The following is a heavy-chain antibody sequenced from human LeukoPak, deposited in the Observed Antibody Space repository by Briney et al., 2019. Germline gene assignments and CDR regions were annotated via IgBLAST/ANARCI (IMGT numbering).Heavy chain of an antibody. V-gene: IGHV3-66*01. CDR3: ATSRTVPDAFDI. Sequence: GGSLRLSCAASGFTVSSNYMSWVRQAPGKGLGWVSVIYSGGSTYYADSVKGRFTISRDNSKNTLYLQMNSLRAEDTAVYYCATSRTVPDAFDIWGQGTMVTVSS. J-gene: IGHJ3*02. D-gene: IGHD1/OR15-1a*01. CDR1: GFTVSSNY. CDR2: IYSGGST.